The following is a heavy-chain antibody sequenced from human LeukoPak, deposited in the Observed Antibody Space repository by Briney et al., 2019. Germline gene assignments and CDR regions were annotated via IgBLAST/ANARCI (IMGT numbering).Heavy chain of an antibody. J-gene: IGHJ4*02. CDR2: ISGSGGSS. V-gene: IGHV3-23*01. Sequence: PGGTLRLSCAASGFTFSSYAMSWVRQAPGKGLEWVSAISGSGGSSYYADSVKGRFTISRDNYKNTLYLQMNSLRAEDTAVYYCARIVVVPAAIRYWGQGTLVTVSS. CDR3: ARIVVVPAAIRY. D-gene: IGHD2-2*02. CDR1: GFTFSSYA.